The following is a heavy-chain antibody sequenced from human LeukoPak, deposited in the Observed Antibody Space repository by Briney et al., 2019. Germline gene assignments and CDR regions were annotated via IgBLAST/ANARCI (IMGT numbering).Heavy chain of an antibody. Sequence: ASQTLSLTCAVSGGSISSGGYSWSWIRQPPGKGLEWIGYIYHSGSTYYNPSLKSRVTISVGRSKNQFSLKLSSVTAADTAVYYCARGYCSSTSCYIFDYWGQGTLVTVSS. CDR2: IYHSGST. CDR3: ARGYCSSTSCYIFDY. V-gene: IGHV4-30-2*01. CDR1: GGSISSGGYS. D-gene: IGHD2-2*01. J-gene: IGHJ4*02.